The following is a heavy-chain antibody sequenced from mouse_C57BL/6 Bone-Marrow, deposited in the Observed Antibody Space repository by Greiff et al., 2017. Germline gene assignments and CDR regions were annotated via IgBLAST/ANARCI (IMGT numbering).Heavy chain of an antibody. J-gene: IGHJ2*01. CDR3: ARAYGYDGYYFDY. CDR2: INPGCGGT. D-gene: IGHD2-2*01. CDR1: GYAFTNYL. Sequence: VQLQQSGAELVRPGTSVKVSCKASGYAFTNYLIEWVKQRPGQGLEWIGVINPGCGGTNYNEKFKGKATLTADKSSSTAYMQLSSLTSEDSAVYDGARAYGYDGYYFDYWGQGTTLTVSS. V-gene: IGHV1-54*01.